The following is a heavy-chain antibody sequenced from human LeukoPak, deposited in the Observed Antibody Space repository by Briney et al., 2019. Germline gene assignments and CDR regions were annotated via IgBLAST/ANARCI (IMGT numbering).Heavy chain of an antibody. CDR2: INHSGST. CDR1: GGSFSGYY. CDR3: ARESSTSTSDAFDI. D-gene: IGHD2-2*01. V-gene: IGHV4-34*01. J-gene: IGHJ3*02. Sequence: AETLSLTCAVYGGSFSGYYWSWIRQPPGKVLEWIGEINHSGSTNYNPSLKSRVTISVDTSKNQFSLKLSSVTAADTAVYYCARESSTSTSDAFDIWGQGTMVTVSS.